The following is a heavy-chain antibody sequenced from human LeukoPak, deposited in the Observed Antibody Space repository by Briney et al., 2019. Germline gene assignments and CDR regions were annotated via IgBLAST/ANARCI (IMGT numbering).Heavy chain of an antibody. V-gene: IGHV4-34*01. J-gene: IGHJ3*02. CDR3: ARGVGLRSDFDI. Sequence: SETLSLTCAVYGGPFSGYYWRWIRQPPGKGLEWIGEINHSGSTIYNPSLKSRVTISVDTPKNQFSLKLSSVTAADTAVYYCARGVGLRSDFDIWGQGTMVTVSS. CDR2: INHSGST. CDR1: GGPFSGYY. D-gene: IGHD3-3*01.